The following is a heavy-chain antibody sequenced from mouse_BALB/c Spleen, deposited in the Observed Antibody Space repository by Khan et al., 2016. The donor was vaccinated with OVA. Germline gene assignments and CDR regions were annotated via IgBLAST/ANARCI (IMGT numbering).Heavy chain of an antibody. CDR1: GFTFSSFG. CDR2: ISSGGSYT. V-gene: IGHV5-6*01. D-gene: IGHD2-5*01. Sequence: EVELVESGGDLVKPGGSLKLSCAASGFTFSSFGMSWIRQTPDKRLVWVATISSGGSYTYYPASVKGRFTISRDTAKNTLYLQMSSLKSEDTAMYYCARQYSNSYFEYWGQGTTLTVSS. J-gene: IGHJ2*01. CDR3: ARQYSNSYFEY.